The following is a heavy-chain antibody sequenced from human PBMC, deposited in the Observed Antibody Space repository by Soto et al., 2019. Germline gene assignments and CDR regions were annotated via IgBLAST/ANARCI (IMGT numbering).Heavy chain of an antibody. V-gene: IGHV3-23*01. CDR3: AKDLQVLRYFDWLNSPVY. J-gene: IGHJ4*02. Sequence: GGSLRLSCAASGLTFSSYAMSWVRQAPGKGLEWVSAISGSGGSTYYADSVKGRFTISRDNSKNTLYLQMNSLRAEDTAVYYCAKDLQVLRYFDWLNSPVYWGQGTLVTVSS. CDR2: ISGSGGST. D-gene: IGHD3-9*01. CDR1: GLTFSSYA.